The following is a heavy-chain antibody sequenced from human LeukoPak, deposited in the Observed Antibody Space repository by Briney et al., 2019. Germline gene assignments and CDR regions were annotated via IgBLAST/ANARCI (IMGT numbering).Heavy chain of an antibody. CDR3: ARPEAGPGISYYYGMDV. CDR2: IYPGDSDA. J-gene: IGHJ6*02. CDR1: GYIFANYW. V-gene: IGHV5-51*01. D-gene: IGHD6-19*01. Sequence: GESLKISCKGSGYIFANYWIGWVRQMPGKGLEWMGIIYPGDSDAKYSPSFEGQVTISVDKSFSTAYLQWSSLKASDTAMYSCARPEAGPGISYYYGMDVWGQGTTVTVSS.